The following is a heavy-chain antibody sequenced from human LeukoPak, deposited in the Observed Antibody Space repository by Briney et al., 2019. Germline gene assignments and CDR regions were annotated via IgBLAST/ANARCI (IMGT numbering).Heavy chain of an antibody. J-gene: IGHJ3*02. CDR1: GFTFSNYA. CDR3: AKGGLVHPLHI. CDR2: INGNGGST. D-gene: IGHD3/OR15-3a*01. Sequence: SGGSLRLSCAASGFTFSNYAMSWVRQAPGKGLKWVSGINGNGGSTYNADSVKGRFTISRDNSKNTLYLQMNSLRAEDTAVYYCAKGGLVHPLHIWGQGTMVTVSS. V-gene: IGHV3-23*01.